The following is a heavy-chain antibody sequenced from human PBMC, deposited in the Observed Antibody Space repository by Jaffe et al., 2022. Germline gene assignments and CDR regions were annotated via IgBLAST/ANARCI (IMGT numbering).Heavy chain of an antibody. J-gene: IGHJ6*03. V-gene: IGHV4-34*01. D-gene: IGHD3-3*01. CDR1: GGSFSGYY. Sequence: QVQLQQWGAGLLKPSETLSLTCAVYGGSFSGYYWSWIRQPPGKGLEWIGEINHSGSTNYNPSLKSRVTISVDTSKNQFSLKLSSVTAADTAVYYCARGSPYYDFWSGYYTGYYYYYMDVWGKGTTVTVSS. CDR3: ARGSPYYDFWSGYYTGYYYYYMDV. CDR2: INHSGST.